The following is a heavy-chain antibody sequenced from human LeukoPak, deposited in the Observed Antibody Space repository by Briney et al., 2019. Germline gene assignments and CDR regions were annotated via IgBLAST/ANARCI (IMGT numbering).Heavy chain of an antibody. CDR3: ARDLDVTSASSPFDL. D-gene: IGHD1-26*01. CDR1: GYTFTSYY. V-gene: IGHV1-2*02. CDR2: INPNSGGT. Sequence: ASVKVSCKAAGYTFTSYYMHWVRRAPGQGLEWMGIINPNSGGTDCAQNFQGRVTTTTATSISTAYMQLSTLRSDDTAVYYCARDLDVTSASSPFDLWGRGTRVTVSS. J-gene: IGHJ2*01.